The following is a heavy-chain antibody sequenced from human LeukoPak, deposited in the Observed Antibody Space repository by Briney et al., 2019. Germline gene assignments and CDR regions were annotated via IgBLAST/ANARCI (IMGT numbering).Heavy chain of an antibody. CDR2: INTNTANP. Sequence: ASVKVSCKASGYTFISYAMNWVRQAPGQGGEGVGWINTNTANPTYAQGFTGRFVFSLATSVSTAYLQISSLKAEDTAVYYCARAHGPQWAFDIWGQGTAVTVSS. CDR3: ARAHGPQWAFDI. CDR1: GYTFISYA. J-gene: IGHJ3*02. D-gene: IGHD6-19*01. V-gene: IGHV7-4-1*02.